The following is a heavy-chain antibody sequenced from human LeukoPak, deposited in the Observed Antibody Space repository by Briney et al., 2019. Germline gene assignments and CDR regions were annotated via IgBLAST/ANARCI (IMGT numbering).Heavy chain of an antibody. CDR2: INHSGST. Sequence: PSETLSLTCAVYGGSFSGYYWSWIRQPPGKGLEWIGEINHSGSTNYNPSLKSRVTISVDTSKNQFSLKLRSVTAADTAVYYCARGVTGHYDYVWGSYRYAPFDYWGQGTLVTVSS. D-gene: IGHD3-16*02. CDR1: GGSFSGYY. J-gene: IGHJ4*02. V-gene: IGHV4-34*01. CDR3: ARGVTGHYDYVWGSYRYAPFDY.